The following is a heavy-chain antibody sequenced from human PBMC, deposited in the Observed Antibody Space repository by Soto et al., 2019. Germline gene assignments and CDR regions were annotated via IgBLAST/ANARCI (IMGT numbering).Heavy chain of an antibody. D-gene: IGHD3-3*01. CDR1: GGSISSYY. V-gene: IGHV4-59*01. Sequence: SETLSLTCTVSGGSISSYYWSWIRQPPGKGLEWIGYIYYSGSTNYNPSLKSRVTISVDTSKNQFPLKLSSVTAADTAVYYCARAGSYDFWSGYYPPTHYYGMDVWGQGTTVTVSS. J-gene: IGHJ6*02. CDR2: IYYSGST. CDR3: ARAGSYDFWSGYYPPTHYYGMDV.